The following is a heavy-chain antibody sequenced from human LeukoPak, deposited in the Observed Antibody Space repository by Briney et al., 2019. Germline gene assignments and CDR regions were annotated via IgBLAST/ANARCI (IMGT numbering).Heavy chain of an antibody. D-gene: IGHD1-26*01. CDR2: IYHSGST. V-gene: IGHV4-38-2*01. CDR1: GYSISSGYY. Sequence: PSETLSLTCAVPGYSISSGYYWGWIRQPPGKGLEWIGSIYHSGSTYYNPSLKSRVTISVDTSKNQFSLKLSSVTAADTAVYYCARATFGNYYDFDYWGQGTLVTVSS. CDR3: ARATFGNYYDFDY. J-gene: IGHJ4*02.